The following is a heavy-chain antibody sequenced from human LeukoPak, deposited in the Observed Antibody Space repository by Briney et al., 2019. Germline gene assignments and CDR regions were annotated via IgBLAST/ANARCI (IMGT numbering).Heavy chain of an antibody. CDR1: GGPFSGYY. CDR2: INHSGST. D-gene: IGHD6-6*01. CDR3: ASGIGRSSYYYYYYMDV. V-gene: IGHV4-34*01. J-gene: IGHJ6*03. Sequence: SETLSLTCAVYGGPFSGYYWSWIRQPPGKGLEWIGEINHSGSTNYNPSLKSRVTISVDTSKNQFSLKLSSVTAEDTAVYYCASGIGRSSYYYYYYMDVWGKGTTVTVSS.